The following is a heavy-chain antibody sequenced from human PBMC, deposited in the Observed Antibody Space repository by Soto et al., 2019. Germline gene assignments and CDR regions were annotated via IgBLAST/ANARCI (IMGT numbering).Heavy chain of an antibody. CDR2: IIPIFGTA. CDR3: ARLGGDYYDSSGYYFSDNWFDP. CDR1: GGTFSSYA. Sequence: QVQLVQSGAEVKKPGSSVKVSCKASGGTFSSYAISWVRQAPGQGLEWMGGIIPIFGTANYAQKFQGRVTITADESTSTAYMELSSLRSEDTAVYYCARLGGDYYDSSGYYFSDNWFDPWGQGTLVTVS. D-gene: IGHD3-22*01. J-gene: IGHJ5*02. V-gene: IGHV1-69*01.